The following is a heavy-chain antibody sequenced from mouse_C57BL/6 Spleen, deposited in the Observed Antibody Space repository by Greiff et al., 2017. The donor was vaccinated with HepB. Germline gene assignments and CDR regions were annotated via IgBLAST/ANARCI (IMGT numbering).Heavy chain of an antibody. CDR1: GYTFTDYN. CDR2: INPNNGGT. V-gene: IGHV1-22*01. D-gene: IGHD2-4*01. Sequence: EVQLQQSGPELVKPGASVKMSCKASGYTFTDYNMHWVKQSHGKSLEWIGYINPNNGGTSYNQKFKGKATLTVNKSSSTAYMELRSLTSEDSAVYYCARGGYDDEGAWFAYWGQGTLVTVSA. CDR3: ARGGYDDEGAWFAY. J-gene: IGHJ3*01.